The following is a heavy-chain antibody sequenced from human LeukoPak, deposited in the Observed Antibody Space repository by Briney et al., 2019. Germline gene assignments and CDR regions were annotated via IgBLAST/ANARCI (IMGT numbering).Heavy chain of an antibody. CDR3: ARVTMVRGVIFLFDY. V-gene: IGHV1-2*02. CDR2: INPNSGVT. Sequence: GASVKVSCKASGYTFTGYYMHWVRQAPGQGLEWMGWINPNSGVTNYAQKLQGRVTMTTDTSTSTAYMELRSLRSDDTAVYYCARVTMVRGVIFLFDYWGQGTLVTVSS. J-gene: IGHJ4*02. D-gene: IGHD3-10*01. CDR1: GYTFTGYY.